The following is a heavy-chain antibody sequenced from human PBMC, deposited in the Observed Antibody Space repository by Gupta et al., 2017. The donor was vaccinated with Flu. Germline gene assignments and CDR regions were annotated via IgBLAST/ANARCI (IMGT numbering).Heavy chain of an antibody. D-gene: IGHD3-22*01. V-gene: IGHV3-23*01. CDR3: ARAPYDSSGYYYFDY. Sequence: EVQLLESGGGLVQPGGSLRLSCAASGFTFSSYAMSWVGHAPGKGLEWVSTISGGSGSTYYADSVKGRFTISRDNSKNTLYLQMNSLRAEDTAIYYCARAPYDSSGYYYFDYWGQGTLVTVSS. CDR2: ISGGSGST. J-gene: IGHJ4*02. CDR1: GFTFSSYA.